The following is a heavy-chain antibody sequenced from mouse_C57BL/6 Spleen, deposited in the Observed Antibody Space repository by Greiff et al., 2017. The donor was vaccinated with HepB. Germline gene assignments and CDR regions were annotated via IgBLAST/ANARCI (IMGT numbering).Heavy chain of an antibody. V-gene: IGHV5-17*01. Sequence: EVKVEESGGGLVKPGGSLKLSCAASGFTFSDYGMHWVRQAPEKGLEWVAYISSGSSTIYYADTVKGRFTISRDNAKNTLFLQMTSLRSEDTAMYYCARRYGSSKDDAMDYWGQGTSVTVSS. CDR3: ARRYGSSKDDAMDY. J-gene: IGHJ4*01. CDR1: GFTFSDYG. D-gene: IGHD1-1*01. CDR2: ISSGSSTI.